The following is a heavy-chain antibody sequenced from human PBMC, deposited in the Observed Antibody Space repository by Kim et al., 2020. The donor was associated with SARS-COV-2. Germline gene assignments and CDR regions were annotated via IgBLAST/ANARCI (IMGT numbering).Heavy chain of an antibody. V-gene: IGHV1-18*01. J-gene: IGHJ4*02. CDR2: ISAYNGNT. D-gene: IGHD3-9*01. CDR1: GYTFTSYG. Sequence: ASVKVSCKASGYTFTSYGISWVRQAPGQGLEWMGWISAYNGNTNYAQKLQGRVTMTTDTSTSTAYMELRSLRSDDTAVYYCARRVTSDRYFDWLSPDAFDYWGQGTLVTVSS. CDR3: ARRVTSDRYFDWLSPDAFDY.